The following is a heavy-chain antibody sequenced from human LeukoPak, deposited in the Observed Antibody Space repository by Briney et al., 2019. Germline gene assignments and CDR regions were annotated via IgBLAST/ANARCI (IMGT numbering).Heavy chain of an antibody. D-gene: IGHD6-13*01. Sequence: GGSLRLSCAASGFTFSSYAMSWVRQAPGEGLEWVLGITGRGDTTYYGDSAKGRFTISRDISKNTLHLQMSSLRAEDTALYFCARGSHRSWYTFDFWGQGTLVTVSS. CDR1: GFTFSSYA. CDR2: ITGRGDTT. V-gene: IGHV3-23*01. CDR3: ARGSHRSWYTFDF. J-gene: IGHJ4*02.